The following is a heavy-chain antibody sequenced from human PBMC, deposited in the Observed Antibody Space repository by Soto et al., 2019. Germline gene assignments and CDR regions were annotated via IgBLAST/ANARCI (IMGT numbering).Heavy chain of an antibody. D-gene: IGHD6-19*01. CDR2: AYHNGLT. J-gene: IGHJ4*02. CDR3: ARDAAVPGESDRFDY. CDR1: GDSVTSNVW. Sequence: SETLSLTCAVSGDSVTSNVWWSWVRQSPGKGLEWIGEAYHNGLTDYNPSLKSRVTMSVDTSKNEFSLKLTSLTAAGTAIYYCARDAAVPGESDRFDYWGQGTLVTVSS. V-gene: IGHV4-4*02.